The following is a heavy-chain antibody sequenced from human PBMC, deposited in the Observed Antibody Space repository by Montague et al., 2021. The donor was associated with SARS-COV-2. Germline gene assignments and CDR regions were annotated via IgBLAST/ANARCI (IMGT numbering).Heavy chain of an antibody. D-gene: IGHD2-8*01. Sequence: SETLSLTCAVYGGSFSGYYWSWIRQPPGKGLEWIGEINRSGSTNYNPSLKSRVTISVDTSKNQFSLKLSSATAADTAVYYCARANGSYFDYWGQGTLVTVSS. CDR3: ARANGSYFDY. CDR2: INRSGST. J-gene: IGHJ4*02. V-gene: IGHV4-34*01. CDR1: GGSFSGYY.